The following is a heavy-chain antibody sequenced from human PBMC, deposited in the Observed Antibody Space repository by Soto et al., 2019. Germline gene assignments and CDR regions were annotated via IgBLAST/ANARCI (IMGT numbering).Heavy chain of an antibody. V-gene: IGHV3-21*01. CDR2: ISGSSSYI. CDR3: ARDHYSNYVDWVP. CDR1: GFNFSSYN. D-gene: IGHD4-4*01. J-gene: IGHJ5*02. Sequence: PAESLRPSYISSGFNFSSYNLNCVRQAPGQGLEWVSFISGSSSYIYYADSVRGRFTISRDNAKNSLFLQMNSLRVEDTAVYYCARDHYSNYVDWVPWGQGT.